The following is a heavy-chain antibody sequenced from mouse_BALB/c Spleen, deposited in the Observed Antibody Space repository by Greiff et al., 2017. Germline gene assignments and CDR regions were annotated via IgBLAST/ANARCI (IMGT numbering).Heavy chain of an antibody. CDR2: ISYSGST. CDR1: GYSITSDYA. Sequence: EVQLQQSGPGLVKPSQSLSLTCTVTGYSITSDYAWNWIRQFPGNKLEWMGYISYSGSTSYNPSLKSRISITRDTSKNQFFLQLNSVTTEDTATYYCARKGYYYGSSPFAYWGQGTLVTVSA. V-gene: IGHV3-2*02. D-gene: IGHD1-1*01. CDR3: ARKGYYYGSSPFAY. J-gene: IGHJ3*01.